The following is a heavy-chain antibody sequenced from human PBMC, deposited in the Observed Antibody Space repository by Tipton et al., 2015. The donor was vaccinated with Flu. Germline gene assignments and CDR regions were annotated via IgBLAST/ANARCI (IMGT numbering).Heavy chain of an antibody. D-gene: IGHD2-15*01. V-gene: IGHV4-4*07. CDR1: GGSISSYY. CDR3: ARDSDIVVDNWFDP. Sequence: TLSLTCTVSGGSISSYYWSWIRQPAGKGLEWIGRIYTSGSTNYNPSLKSRVTMSVDTSKNQFSLKLRSVTAADTAVYYCARDSDIVVDNWFDPWGQGTLVTVSS. CDR2: IYTSGST. J-gene: IGHJ5*02.